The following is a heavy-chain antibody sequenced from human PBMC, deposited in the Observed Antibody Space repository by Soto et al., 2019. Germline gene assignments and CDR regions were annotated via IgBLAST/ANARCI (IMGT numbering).Heavy chain of an antibody. Sequence: SLKVSCKASGYNFTGHYMHWLRQAHGQGLEWMGWINPNSGGTNYAQKFQGWVTMTRDTSISTAYMELSRLRSDDTAVYYCARDSGGGDCFDWGQGTLVTVSS. V-gene: IGHV1-2*04. CDR2: INPNSGGT. D-gene: IGHD2-21*02. CDR3: ARDSGGGDCFD. CDR1: GYNFTGHY. J-gene: IGHJ4*02.